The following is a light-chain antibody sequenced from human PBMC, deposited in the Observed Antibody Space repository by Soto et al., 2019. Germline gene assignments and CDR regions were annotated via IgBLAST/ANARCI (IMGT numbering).Light chain of an antibody. Sequence: EIVMTQSPATLSMSPGERVTLSCRASQSVNTNLAWYQHKPGQTPRLLIYGASTRATGIPARFSGTGSGTEFTLTISSLQSEDFAVYYCQHYNNWPLTFGGGTKVEIK. CDR2: GAS. CDR1: QSVNTN. CDR3: QHYNNWPLT. J-gene: IGKJ4*01. V-gene: IGKV3-15*01.